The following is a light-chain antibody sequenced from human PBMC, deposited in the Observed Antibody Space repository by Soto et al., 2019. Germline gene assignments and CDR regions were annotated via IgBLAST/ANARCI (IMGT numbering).Light chain of an antibody. CDR1: SSDVGGYNY. J-gene: IGLJ1*01. Sequence: QSALTQPASVSGPPGQSITISCTGTSSDVGGYNYVSWYQQHPGKAPKLMIYEVSNRPSGVSNRFSGSKSGNTASLTISGLQAEDEADYYCSSYTSSSTHYVFGTGTRSPS. CDR2: EVS. CDR3: SSYTSSSTHYV. V-gene: IGLV2-14*01.